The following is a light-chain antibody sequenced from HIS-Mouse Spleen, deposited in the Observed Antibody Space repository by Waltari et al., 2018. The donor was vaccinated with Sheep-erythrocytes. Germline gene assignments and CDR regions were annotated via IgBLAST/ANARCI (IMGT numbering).Light chain of an antibody. CDR2: KAS. V-gene: IGKV1-5*03. J-gene: IGKJ4*01. Sequence: IQMTPSPSTLAASVGDRVTITCRASQSISSGLAWYQQKPGKAPKLLIYKASSLASGVPSRFSGRGSGTEFTITISSLQPDDFATYYCQQYNSYPLTFGGGTK. CDR1: QSISSG. CDR3: QQYNSYPLT.